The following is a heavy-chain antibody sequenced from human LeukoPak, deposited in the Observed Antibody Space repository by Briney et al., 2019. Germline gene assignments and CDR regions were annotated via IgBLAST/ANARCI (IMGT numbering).Heavy chain of an antibody. D-gene: IGHD3-22*01. Sequence: GASVKVSCKASGYTLTSYYMHWVRQAPGQGLEWMGIINPSGGSTSNAQKFQGRVTMTRDTSTSTVYMELSSLRSEDTAVYHCARDRAPIYNYDTSGSWGGPIDYWGQGTLVTVSS. CDR1: GYTLTSYY. CDR2: INPSGGST. CDR3: ARDRAPIYNYDTSGSWGGPIDY. V-gene: IGHV1-46*01. J-gene: IGHJ4*02.